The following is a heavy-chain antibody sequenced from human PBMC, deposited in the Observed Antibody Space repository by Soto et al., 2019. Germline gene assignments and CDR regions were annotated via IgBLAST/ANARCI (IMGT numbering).Heavy chain of an antibody. V-gene: IGHV5-51*01. J-gene: IGHJ6*02. Sequence: GESLKISCKGSGYSFTSYWIGWVRQMPGKGLEWMGIIYPGDSDTRYSPSFQGQVTISADKSISTAYLQWSSLKASDTAMYYCARHIPSGSYHITYYYYYGMDVWGQGTTVTV. CDR2: IYPGDSDT. CDR1: GYSFTSYW. CDR3: ARHIPSGSYHITYYYYYGMDV. D-gene: IGHD1-26*01.